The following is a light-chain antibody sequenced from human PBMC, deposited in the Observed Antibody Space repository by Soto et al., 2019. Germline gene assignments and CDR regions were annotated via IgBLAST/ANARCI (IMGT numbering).Light chain of an antibody. V-gene: IGKV3-20*01. CDR2: GAS. CDR3: QQYGSSPYT. CDR1: QSITNTY. Sequence: EIVLTQSPDTLSLSPGEGATLSCRASQSITNTYLAWYQQIPGQAPRLLIYGASSRATGIPDRFSGSGSGTDFTLTISRLEPEDFVVYYCQQYGSSPYTFGQGTKLEIK. J-gene: IGKJ2*01.